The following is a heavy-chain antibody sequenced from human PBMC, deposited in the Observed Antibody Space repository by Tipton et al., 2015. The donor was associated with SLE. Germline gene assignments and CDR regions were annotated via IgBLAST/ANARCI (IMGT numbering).Heavy chain of an antibody. Sequence: LRLSCTVSGYYISSGYYWGWIRQPPGKGLEWIGSIYHSGSTYYNPSLKSRVTISVDTSKNQFPLKLSSVTAADTAVYYCARAGRAWNLFDYWGQGTLVTVSS. CDR2: IYHSGST. CDR1: GYYISSGYY. CDR3: ARAGRAWNLFDY. J-gene: IGHJ4*02. D-gene: IGHD1-1*01. V-gene: IGHV4-38-2*02.